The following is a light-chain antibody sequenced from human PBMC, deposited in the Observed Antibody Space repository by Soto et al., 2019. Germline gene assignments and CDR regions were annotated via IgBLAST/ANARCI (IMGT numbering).Light chain of an antibody. CDR3: QVYNNGPPG. CDR1: QGIGNY. Sequence: DIQMTQSPSSLSASVVYIFTITSRASQGIGNYLAWYQHKPGKVPKLLIYGASTLQSRVPSRFSGGGSGTEFTLTISGLQIEDLATYYCQVYNNGPPGFGQGTRLEIK. J-gene: IGKJ5*01. CDR2: GAS. V-gene: IGKV1-27*01.